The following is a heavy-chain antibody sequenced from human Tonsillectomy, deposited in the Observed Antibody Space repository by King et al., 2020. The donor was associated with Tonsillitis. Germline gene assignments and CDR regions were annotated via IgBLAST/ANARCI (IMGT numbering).Heavy chain of an antibody. J-gene: IGHJ3*02. Sequence: VQLVESGGGLEQPGRSLRLSCAASGFTFDEYAMHWVRQAPGKGLVGVSGSSGNSGRIGYADAVKGRFPISRDNAKNSLYLQMNSLRAEDTAFYYCAKLLGPYGDYADDAFDIWGQGTMVTVSS. D-gene: IGHD4-17*01. CDR2: SSGNSGRI. V-gene: IGHV3-9*01. CDR1: GFTFDEYA. CDR3: AKLLGPYGDYADDAFDI.